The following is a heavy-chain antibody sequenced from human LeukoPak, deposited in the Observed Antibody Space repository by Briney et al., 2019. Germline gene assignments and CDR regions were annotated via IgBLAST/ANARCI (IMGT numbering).Heavy chain of an antibody. CDR3: ASSSLEWLFRRYNWFDP. CDR2: IIPIFGTA. V-gene: IGHV1-69*05. D-gene: IGHD3-3*01. CDR1: GCTFSSYA. Sequence: SVKVSCKASGCTFSSYAISWVRQAPGQGLEWMGGIIPIFGTANYAQKFQGRVTITTDESTSTAYMELSSLRSEDTAVYYWASSSLEWLFRRYNWFDPWGQGTLVTVSS. J-gene: IGHJ5*02.